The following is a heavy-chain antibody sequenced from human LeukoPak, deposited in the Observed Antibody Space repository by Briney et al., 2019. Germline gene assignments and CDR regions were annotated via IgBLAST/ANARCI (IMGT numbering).Heavy chain of an antibody. D-gene: IGHD3-10*01. J-gene: IGHJ4*02. V-gene: IGHV4-61*02. CDR2: IYTSGST. CDR3: AAENTYDSGTYYFPSDY. CDR1: GGSISSGTYY. Sequence: PSETLSLTCTVSGGSISSGTYYWSWIRQPAGKGLEWIGRIYTSGSTNYNPSLKSRVSISVDTSKIQFSLKLSSVTAADTAVYYCAAENTYDSGTYYFPSDYWGQGTLVTVSS.